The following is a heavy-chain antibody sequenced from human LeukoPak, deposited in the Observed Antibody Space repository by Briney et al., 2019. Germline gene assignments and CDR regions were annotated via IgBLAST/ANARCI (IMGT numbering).Heavy chain of an antibody. D-gene: IGHD6-19*01. Sequence: GGSLRLSCAASGFTFSSYSMSWVRQAPGKGLEWVSYISSSSSAMYYAASMKGRFTISRDNAKNSLYLKMNNLRDEDTAVYYCAREVPVPGSFDFWGQGTLVTVSS. CDR2: ISSSSSAM. CDR3: AREVPVPGSFDF. CDR1: GFTFSSYS. V-gene: IGHV3-48*02. J-gene: IGHJ4*02.